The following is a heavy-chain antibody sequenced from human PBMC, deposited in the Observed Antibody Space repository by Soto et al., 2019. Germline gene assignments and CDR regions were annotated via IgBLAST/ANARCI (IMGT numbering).Heavy chain of an antibody. Sequence: QITLKESGPTLVKPTQTLTLTCTCSGFSLSISGGGVGWIRQPPGRALEWLALMSWDDNKRYSPSLKTRLTITKDTSKNQVVPTMTNMDPVDTATYYSGRTKYYFDYWGQGTLVTVSS. J-gene: IGHJ4*02. CDR2: MSWDDNK. CDR1: GFSLSISGGG. V-gene: IGHV2-5*02. CDR3: GRTKYYFDY.